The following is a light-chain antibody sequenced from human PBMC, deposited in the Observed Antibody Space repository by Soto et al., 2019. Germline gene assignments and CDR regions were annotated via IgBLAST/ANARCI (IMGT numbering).Light chain of an antibody. Sequence: QSVLTQPPSASGSPGQSVAISCTGTSSDVGGYNYVSLYQQHPGKAPKLMIYEVNKRPSGVPDRFSGSKSGNTASLTVSGLQAEDEAEYYCSSYAGSSNVFGTGTKVTVL. J-gene: IGLJ1*01. V-gene: IGLV2-8*01. CDR1: SSDVGGYNY. CDR3: SSYAGSSNV. CDR2: EVN.